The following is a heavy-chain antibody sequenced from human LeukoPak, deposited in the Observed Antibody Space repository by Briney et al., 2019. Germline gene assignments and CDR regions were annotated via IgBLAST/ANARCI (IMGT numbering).Heavy chain of an antibody. CDR2: ISSSGSTI. CDR3: ASEDIVVVPAARPIVY. D-gene: IGHD2-2*01. Sequence: KPGGSLRLSCAASGFTFSDYYMNWIRQAPGKGLEWVSYISSSGSTIYYAVSVKGRFTISRDNAKNSLYLQMNSLRAEDTAVSYCASEDIVVVPAARPIVYWGQGTLVTVSS. V-gene: IGHV3-11*01. CDR1: GFTFSDYY. J-gene: IGHJ4*02.